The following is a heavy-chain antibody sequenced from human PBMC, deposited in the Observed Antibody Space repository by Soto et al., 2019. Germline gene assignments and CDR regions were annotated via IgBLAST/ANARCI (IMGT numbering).Heavy chain of an antibody. CDR2: SNHRGSN. CDR1: GGSFDTYY. Sequence: PSETLSLTCVVSGGSFDTYYWNWIRQSPGKGLEWIGESNHRGSNNYSPSLKSRVTISLDTSKNQFSLKLTSVTAADTAVYYCERGRSSDWQVAIDMWGQGTMVTVSS. J-gene: IGHJ3*02. D-gene: IGHD6-19*01. V-gene: IGHV4-34*01. CDR3: ERGRSSDWQVAIDM.